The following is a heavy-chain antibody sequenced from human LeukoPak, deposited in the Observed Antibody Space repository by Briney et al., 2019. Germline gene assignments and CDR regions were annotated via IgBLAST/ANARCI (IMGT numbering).Heavy chain of an antibody. CDR3: AGRDGYNENAFDI. V-gene: IGHV5-51*01. D-gene: IGHD5-24*01. Sequence: GESLKISCKGSGYSFNSYWIAWVRQMPGKGLEWMGIIYAGDSDTRYSPSFRGQVTISVDKSISTAYLQWSSLKASDTAMYYCAGRDGYNENAFDIWGQGTMVTVSS. CDR1: GYSFNSYW. J-gene: IGHJ3*02. CDR2: IYAGDSDT.